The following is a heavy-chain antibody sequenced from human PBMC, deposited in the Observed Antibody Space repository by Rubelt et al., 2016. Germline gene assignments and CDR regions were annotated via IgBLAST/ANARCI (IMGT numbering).Heavy chain of an antibody. CDR2: LSGSGDPT. Sequence: GGSLRLSCAASGFTFTSHGMHWVRQAPGKGLECVSGLSGSGDPTYYADSVTGRFTISRDTSKNTLYLQMNNLRVADTALYYCARGGYNSVYWGQGTLVTVSS. J-gene: IGHJ4*02. CDR1: GFTFTSHG. D-gene: IGHD5-24*01. CDR3: ARGGYNSVY. V-gene: IGHV3-23*01.